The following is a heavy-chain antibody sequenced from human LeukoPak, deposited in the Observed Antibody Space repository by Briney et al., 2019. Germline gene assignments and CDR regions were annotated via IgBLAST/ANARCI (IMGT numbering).Heavy chain of an antibody. CDR1: GYSFTTYW. CDR3: AIRAAAGSFDY. J-gene: IGHJ4*02. Sequence: GESLKISCKGSGYSFTTYWIGWVRQAPGKGLEWVSAISGSGGSTYYADSVKGRFTISRDNSKNTLYLQMNSLRAEDTAVYYCAIRAAAGSFDYWGQGTLVTVSS. D-gene: IGHD6-13*01. CDR2: ISGSGGST. V-gene: IGHV3-23*01.